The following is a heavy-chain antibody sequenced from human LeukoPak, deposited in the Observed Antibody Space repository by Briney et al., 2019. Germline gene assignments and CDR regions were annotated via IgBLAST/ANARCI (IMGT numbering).Heavy chain of an antibody. CDR1: GFTFSSYS. D-gene: IGHD2-21*02. V-gene: IGHV3-21*01. J-gene: IGHJ4*02. CDR2: ISSSSSYI. CDR3: ARGGCGGDCYSQSPDY. Sequence: PGGSLRLSCAASGFTFSSYSMNWVRQAPGKGLEWVSSISSSSSYIYYADSVKGRFTISRDNAKNSLYLQMNSLRAEDTAVYYCARGGCGGDCYSQSPDYWGQGTLVTVSS.